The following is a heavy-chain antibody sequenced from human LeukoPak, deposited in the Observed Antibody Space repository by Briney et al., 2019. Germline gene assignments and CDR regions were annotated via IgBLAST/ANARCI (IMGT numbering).Heavy chain of an antibody. CDR2: ITASGGST. J-gene: IGHJ4*02. Sequence: GGSLRLSCAASGFTFSRYIMSWVRQAPGKGLEWVSSITASGGSTYYADSVRGRFTISRDNSKNTLYGQLNSLRGEDTAVYYCAKGNNSRATSFDYWGQGTLVTVSS. D-gene: IGHD2/OR15-2a*01. CDR1: GFTFSRYI. V-gene: IGHV3-23*01. CDR3: AKGNNSRATSFDY.